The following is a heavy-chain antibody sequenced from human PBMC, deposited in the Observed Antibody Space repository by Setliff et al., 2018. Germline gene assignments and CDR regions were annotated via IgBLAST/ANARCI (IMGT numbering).Heavy chain of an antibody. J-gene: IGHJ4*02. V-gene: IGHV4-34*01. CDR3: ANSAYLRELDY. CDR1: GGSFSGYY. Sequence: PSGTLSLTCAVYGGSFSGYYWSWIRQPPGKGLEWIGEINHSGSTNYNPSLKSRVTISVDTSKNQFSLKLSSVTAADTAVYYCANSAYLRELDYWGPGTLVTVSS. CDR2: INHSGST. D-gene: IGHD1-26*01.